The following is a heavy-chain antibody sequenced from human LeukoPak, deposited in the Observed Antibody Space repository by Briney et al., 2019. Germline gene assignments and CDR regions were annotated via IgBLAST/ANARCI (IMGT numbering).Heavy chain of an antibody. J-gene: IGHJ4*02. CDR1: GFTFSSYA. CDR3: AKDRGEDIVVVPAAIFFDY. CDR2: ISGSGGST. D-gene: IGHD2-2*02. Sequence: GGSLRLSCAASGFTFSSYAMSWVRQAPGKGLEWVSAISGSGGSTYYADSVKGRFTISRDNSKNTLYLQMNSLRAEDTAVYYCAKDRGEDIVVVPAAIFFDYWGQGTLVTVSS. V-gene: IGHV3-23*01.